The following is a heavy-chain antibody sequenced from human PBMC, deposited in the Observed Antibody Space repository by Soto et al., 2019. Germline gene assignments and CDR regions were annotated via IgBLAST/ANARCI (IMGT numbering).Heavy chain of an antibody. CDR2: ISNDENIK. CDR1: GFTFSSFA. J-gene: IGHJ4*02. Sequence: GGSLRLSCAASGFTFSSFALSWVRQAPGKGLEWLTVISNDENIKQDSVRGRFAIARDNSKNTLYLHLTSLRAEDTAIYYCARGLRGVLDYWGQGTLVTVSS. V-gene: IGHV3-30*09. CDR3: ARGLRGVLDY. D-gene: IGHD5-12*01.